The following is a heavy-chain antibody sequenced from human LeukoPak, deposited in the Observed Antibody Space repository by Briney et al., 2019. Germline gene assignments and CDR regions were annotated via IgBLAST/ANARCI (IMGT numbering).Heavy chain of an antibody. V-gene: IGHV1-2*02. J-gene: IGHJ4*02. CDR3: ATPRGIAAAGVNDY. CDR2: INPNSGGT. D-gene: IGHD6-13*01. Sequence: ASVKVSCKASGYTFTGYYMHWVRQAPGQGLEWMGWINPNSGGTNYAQKFQGRVTMTRDTSISTAYMELSRLRSDDTAVYYCATPRGIAAAGVNDYWGQGTLVTVSS. CDR1: GYTFTGYY.